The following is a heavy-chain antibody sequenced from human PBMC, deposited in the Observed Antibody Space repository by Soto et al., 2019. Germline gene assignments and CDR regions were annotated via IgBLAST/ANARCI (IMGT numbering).Heavy chain of an antibody. D-gene: IGHD2-15*01. Sequence: ASVKVSCKASGYSFKDHYMHWVRQAPGRGLEWVGIINPSGEHTNYAQQFRGRVAMTRGTSTSTAYMELRSLRSEDTAVYFCARISCKGGSCYFDFDHWGQGTLVTVSS. CDR2: INPSGEHT. J-gene: IGHJ4*02. CDR1: GYSFKDHY. CDR3: ARISCKGGSCYFDFDH. V-gene: IGHV1-46*02.